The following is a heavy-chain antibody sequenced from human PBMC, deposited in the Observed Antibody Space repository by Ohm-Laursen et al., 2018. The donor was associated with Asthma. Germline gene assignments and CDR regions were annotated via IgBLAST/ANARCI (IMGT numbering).Heavy chain of an antibody. CDR1: GGSISSGGYY. CDR2: IYYSGST. CDR3: ARPRSTVEDAFDI. Sequence: TLSLTCTVSGGSISSGGYYWSWIRQPPGKGLEWIGYIYYSGSTYYNPSLKSRVTISVDTSKNQFSLKLSSVTAADTAVYYCARPRSTVEDAFDIWGQGTMVTVSS. D-gene: IGHD4-23*01. J-gene: IGHJ3*02. V-gene: IGHV4-31*03.